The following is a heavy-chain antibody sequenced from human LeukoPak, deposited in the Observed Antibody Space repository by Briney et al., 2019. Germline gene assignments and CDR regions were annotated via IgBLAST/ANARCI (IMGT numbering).Heavy chain of an antibody. CDR1: GFTVSSYD. CDR3: AKDPGYDSSGCYPCYFDY. Sequence: GGTLSLSCAASGFTVSSYDMSWDRQAPGKGLEWLSAISGSGGSTYYADSVKGRFTISRDNSKNTLELQMNSLRGEDTAVYYCAKDPGYDSSGCYPCYFDYWGQGTLVTVSS. CDR2: ISGSGGST. J-gene: IGHJ4*02. V-gene: IGHV3-23*01. D-gene: IGHD3-22*01.